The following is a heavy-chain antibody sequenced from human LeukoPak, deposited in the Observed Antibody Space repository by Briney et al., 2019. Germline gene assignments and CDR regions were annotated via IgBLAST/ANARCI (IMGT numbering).Heavy chain of an antibody. CDR2: ISSGSDSI. CDR1: GFTFSTYG. Sequence: GGSLRLSCAASGFTFSTYGINWVRQAPGKGLEWVSYISSGSDSIHYADSLKGRFTVSRDNAKNSLFLQMNSLRDEDTAVYYCARAEALLPYLYWGQGTLITVSS. D-gene: IGHD2-15*01. V-gene: IGHV3-48*02. CDR3: ARAEALLPYLY. J-gene: IGHJ4*02.